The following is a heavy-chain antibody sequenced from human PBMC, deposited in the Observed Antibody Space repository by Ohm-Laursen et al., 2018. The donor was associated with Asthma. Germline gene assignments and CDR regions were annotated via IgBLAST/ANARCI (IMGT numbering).Heavy chain of an antibody. CDR2: ISSSSSYI. Sequence: SLRLSCSASGFTFSSYSMNWVRQAPGKGLEWVSSISSSSSYIYYADSVKGRFTISRDNAKNSLYLQMNSLRAEDTAVYYCAKGGYDFWSGYYSSYYGMDVWGQGTTVTVSS. J-gene: IGHJ6*02. V-gene: IGHV3-21*01. D-gene: IGHD3-3*01. CDR1: GFTFSSYS. CDR3: AKGGYDFWSGYYSSYYGMDV.